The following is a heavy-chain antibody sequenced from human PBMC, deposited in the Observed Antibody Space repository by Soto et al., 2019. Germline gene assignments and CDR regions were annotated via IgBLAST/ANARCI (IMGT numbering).Heavy chain of an antibody. D-gene: IGHD6-6*01. V-gene: IGHV3-30*18. Sequence: GGSLRLSCAASGFTFSSYGMHWVRQAPGKGLEWVAVISYDGSNKYYADSVKGRFTISRDNSKNTLYLQVNSLRAEDTAVYYCAKDQGSIAARNFDYWGQETLVTVS. CDR2: ISYDGSNK. CDR3: AKDQGSIAARNFDY. J-gene: IGHJ4*02. CDR1: GFTFSSYG.